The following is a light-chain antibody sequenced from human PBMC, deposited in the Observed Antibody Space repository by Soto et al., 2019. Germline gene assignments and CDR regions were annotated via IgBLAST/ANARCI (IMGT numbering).Light chain of an antibody. J-gene: IGKJ2*01. V-gene: IGKV1-5*03. Sequence: DIQMTQSPSTLSASVGDRVTITCRASQSIRSWLAWYQQIPGKAPKLLIYKASTLESGVPSRFSCSGSGTEFTLTISSLQPEDFVTYYCQQYSSFLYTFGQGTNLEIK. CDR1: QSIRSW. CDR2: KAS. CDR3: QQYSSFLYT.